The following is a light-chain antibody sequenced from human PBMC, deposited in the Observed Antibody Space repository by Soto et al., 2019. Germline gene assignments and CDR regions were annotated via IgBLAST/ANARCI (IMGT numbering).Light chain of an antibody. V-gene: IGKV3-15*01. CDR2: GAS. CDR3: QQYNNWPPIT. J-gene: IGKJ5*01. CDR1: QSVSSI. Sequence: EIVMTQSPATLSVSPGERATLSCSASQSVSSILSWYQQKPGQGPRLLIYGASTRATATPARFSGSGSGTEFTLTISSLQSEDFAVYYCQQYNNWPPITFGQGTRLEIK.